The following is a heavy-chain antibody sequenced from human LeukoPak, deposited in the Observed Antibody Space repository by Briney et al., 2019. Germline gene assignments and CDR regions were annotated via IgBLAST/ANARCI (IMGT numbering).Heavy chain of an antibody. J-gene: IGHJ4*02. V-gene: IGHV3-53*01. D-gene: IGHD2-2*02. Sequence: GGSLRHSCAASVFTVTMNYMSWVRQAPGKGLEWVSVIYSGGNTYYADSVKGQFTISRDNSKTTLYLQMNSQRAEDRAVYYCAREAGYCSSTSCYTYFDYWGQGTLVTVSS. CDR3: AREAGYCSSTSCYTYFDY. CDR1: VFTVTMNY. CDR2: IYSGGNT.